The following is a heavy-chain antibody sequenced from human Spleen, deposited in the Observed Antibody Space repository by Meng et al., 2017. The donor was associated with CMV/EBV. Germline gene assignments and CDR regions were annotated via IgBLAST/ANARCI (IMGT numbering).Heavy chain of an antibody. Sequence: SGDSISSGGYYWSWIRQHPGKGLEWIGYIYYSGNTYYNPSLKSRVTISVDTSRNQFSLKLTSVTAADTAVYYCASRYCNSTGCSSDYWGQGTLVTVSS. D-gene: IGHD2-2*01. J-gene: IGHJ4*02. V-gene: IGHV4-31*02. CDR3: ASRYCNSTGCSSDY. CDR2: IYYSGNT. CDR1: GDSISSGGYY.